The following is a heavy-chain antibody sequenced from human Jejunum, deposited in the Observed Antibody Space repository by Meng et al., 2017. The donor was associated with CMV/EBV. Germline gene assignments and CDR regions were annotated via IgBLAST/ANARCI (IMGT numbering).Heavy chain of an antibody. CDR3: ARDRREYYYDSSGVFDY. Sequence: FTFSNYWMSWVRQAPGKGLEWVSVIYSNGNTYYADSVKGRFTISGDNSKNMLFLQMNSLRAEDTAVYYCARDRREYYYDSSGVFDYWGQGTLVTVSS. D-gene: IGHD3-22*01. CDR2: IYSNGNT. V-gene: IGHV3-53*01. CDR1: FTFSNYW. J-gene: IGHJ4*02.